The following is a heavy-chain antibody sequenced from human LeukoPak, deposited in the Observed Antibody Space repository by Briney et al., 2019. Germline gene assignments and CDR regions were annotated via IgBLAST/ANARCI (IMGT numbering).Heavy chain of an antibody. CDR2: INPNSGGT. CDR1: GYTFTGYY. D-gene: IGHD3-22*01. Sequence: ASVKVSCKASGYTFTGYYMHWVRQAPGQGLEWMGWINPNSGGTNYVQKFQGRVTMTRDTSISTAYMELSRLRSDDTAVYYCAGAFFGIVEAFDIWGQGTMVTVSS. CDR3: AGAFFGIVEAFDI. V-gene: IGHV1-2*02. J-gene: IGHJ3*02.